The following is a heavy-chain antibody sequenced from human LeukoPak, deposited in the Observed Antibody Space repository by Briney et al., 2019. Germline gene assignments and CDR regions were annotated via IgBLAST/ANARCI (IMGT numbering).Heavy chain of an antibody. V-gene: IGHV1-2*02. Sequence: GASVKVSCKASGYTFTGYYIHWVRQAPGQGLEWMGWINPNSGGTNYAQKFQGRVTMTRDTSISTAYMELSRLRSDDTAVYYCARLVAEAIGMGLDYWGQGALVTVSS. CDR3: ARLVAEAIGMGLDY. D-gene: IGHD6-19*01. CDR2: INPNSGGT. J-gene: IGHJ4*02. CDR1: GYTFTGYY.